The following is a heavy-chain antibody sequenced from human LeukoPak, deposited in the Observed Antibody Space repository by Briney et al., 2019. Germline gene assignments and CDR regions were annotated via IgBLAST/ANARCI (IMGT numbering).Heavy chain of an antibody. J-gene: IGHJ6*02. D-gene: IGHD3-3*01. CDR3: ARDGPESYYDFWSGYNYYYYGMDV. Sequence: ASVKVSCKASGYTFTSYAMNWVRQAPGQGLEWMGWINTNTGNPTYARGFTGRFVFSLDTSVSTAYLQISSLKAEDTAVYYCARDGPESYYDFWSGYNYYYYGMDVWGQGTTVTVSS. CDR2: INTNTGNP. V-gene: IGHV7-4-1*02. CDR1: GYTFTSYA.